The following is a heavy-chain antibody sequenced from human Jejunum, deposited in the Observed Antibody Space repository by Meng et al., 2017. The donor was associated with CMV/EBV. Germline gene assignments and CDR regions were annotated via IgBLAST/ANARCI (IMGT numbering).Heavy chain of an antibody. Sequence: STFDRFPITWVRQAPGQGLEWVGWVNPYTGETSYAQRLQDRVSVTTDTSATTAYMELRSLRFDDAAIYYCARSPIYSGTYFAFDYWGQGSQVTVSS. CDR2: VNPYTGET. CDR3: ARSPIYSGTYFAFDY. CDR1: STFDRFP. V-gene: IGHV1-18*01. D-gene: IGHD1-26*01. J-gene: IGHJ4*02.